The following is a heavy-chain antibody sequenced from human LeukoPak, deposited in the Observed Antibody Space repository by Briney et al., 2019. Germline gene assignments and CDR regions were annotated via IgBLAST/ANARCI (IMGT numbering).Heavy chain of an antibody. Sequence: SVKVSCKASGYTFTGYYMHWVRQAPGQGLEWMGGIIPIFGTANYAQKFQGRVTITADESTSTAYMELSSLRSEDTAVYYCARMGYSGSYFRPDDYWGQGTLVTVSS. CDR3: ARMGYSGSYFRPDDY. V-gene: IGHV1-69*13. D-gene: IGHD1-26*01. J-gene: IGHJ4*02. CDR1: GYTFTGYY. CDR2: IIPIFGTA.